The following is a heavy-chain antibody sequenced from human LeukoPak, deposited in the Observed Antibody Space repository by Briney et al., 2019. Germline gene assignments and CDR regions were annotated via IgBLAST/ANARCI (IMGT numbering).Heavy chain of an antibody. J-gene: IGHJ5*02. CDR1: GCIFSTFW. V-gene: IGHV3-7*04. CDR2: IKQDGSEK. CDR3: ARVYSAVNSWFDR. D-gene: IGHD5-18*01. Sequence: PGGSLRLSCEASGCIFSTFWMSWLRQAPGKGPEWLANIKQDGSEKKYLGSVEGRFTISRDNAKNSLFLQMDSLRAEDTAVYYCARVYSAVNSWFDRWGQGTPVTVSS.